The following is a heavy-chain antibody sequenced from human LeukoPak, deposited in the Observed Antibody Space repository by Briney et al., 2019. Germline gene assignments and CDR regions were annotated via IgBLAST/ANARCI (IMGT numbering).Heavy chain of an antibody. CDR3: ARESVVGATTPFDY. D-gene: IGHD1-26*01. Sequence: ASVKVSCKASGYTFTGYYMHWVRQAPGQGLEWMGWINPNSGSTNYAQKFQGRVTMTRDTSISTAHMELSRLRSDDTAVYYCARESVVGATTPFDYWGQGTLVTVSS. J-gene: IGHJ4*02. CDR1: GYTFTGYY. V-gene: IGHV1-2*02. CDR2: INPNSGST.